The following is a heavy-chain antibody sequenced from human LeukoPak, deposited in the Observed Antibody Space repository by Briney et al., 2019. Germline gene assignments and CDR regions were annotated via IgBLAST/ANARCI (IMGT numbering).Heavy chain of an antibody. CDR3: ARVLNYYDSTGYYFSY. J-gene: IGHJ4*02. Sequence: GGSLRLSCAASGFTFSYYAMHWVRQAPGKGLGWVAVISYDGSIKYYADSVKGRFTISRDNSKNTLYLQMNSLRAEDTAVYYCARVLNYYDSTGYYFSYWGQGTLVTVSS. CDR2: ISYDGSIK. V-gene: IGHV3-30-3*01. CDR1: GFTFSYYA. D-gene: IGHD3-22*01.